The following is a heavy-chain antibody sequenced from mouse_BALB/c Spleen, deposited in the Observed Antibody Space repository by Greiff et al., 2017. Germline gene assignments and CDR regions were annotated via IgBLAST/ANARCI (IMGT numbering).Heavy chain of an antibody. V-gene: IGHV5-9-4*01. CDR2: ISSGGSYT. D-gene: IGHD1-1*01. J-gene: IGHJ3*01. CDR1: GFTFSSYA. CDR3: AREANYYGSSPAWFAY. Sequence: EVQLVESGGGLVKPGGSLKLSCAASGFTFSSYAMSWVRQSPEKRLEWVAEISSGGSYTYYPDTVTGRFTISRDNAKNTLYLEMSSLRSEDTAMYYCAREANYYGSSPAWFAYWGQGTLVTVSA.